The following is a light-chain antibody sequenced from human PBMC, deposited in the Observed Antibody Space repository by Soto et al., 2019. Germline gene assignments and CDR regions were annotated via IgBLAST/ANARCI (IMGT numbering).Light chain of an antibody. J-gene: IGLJ2*01. CDR2: GDN. CDR1: GSSIGTNT. Sequence: QSVLTQPPSASGTPGQRVTISCSGSGSSIGTNTVNWYRQLPGTAPKLLIYGDNQRPLGVPDRFSASKSGTSASLAISGLQSEDEADYYCAAWDGSLNNVLFGGGTKLTVL. V-gene: IGLV1-44*01. CDR3: AAWDGSLNNVL.